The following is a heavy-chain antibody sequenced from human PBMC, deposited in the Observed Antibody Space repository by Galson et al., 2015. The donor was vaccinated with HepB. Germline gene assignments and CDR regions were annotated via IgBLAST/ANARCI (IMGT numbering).Heavy chain of an antibody. J-gene: IGHJ4*02. CDR1: GGSFSGFH. V-gene: IGHV4-34*01. Sequence: SETLSLTCAAYGGSFSGFHWSWVRQTPKKGLEWIGEIDHSGTAHYSPSLRSRVTISIDTSKNQFSLSLISVTAADTAVYFCARFHGISITGQFDYWGQGILVTVSS. D-gene: IGHD3-3*01. CDR3: ARFHGISITGQFDY. CDR2: IDHSGTA.